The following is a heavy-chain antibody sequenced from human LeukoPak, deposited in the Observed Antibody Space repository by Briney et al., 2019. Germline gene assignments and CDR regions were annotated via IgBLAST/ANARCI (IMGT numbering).Heavy chain of an antibody. CDR1: GGSISSGGYY. CDR2: IYYSGST. Sequence: SQTLSLTCTVSGGSISSGGYYWRWIRQHPGKGLEWIGYIYYSGSTYYNPSLKSRVTISVDTSKNQFSLKLSSVTAADTAVYYCARGRNDYGSGSYSVAFDIWGQGTMVTVSS. V-gene: IGHV4-31*03. CDR3: ARGRNDYGSGSYSVAFDI. D-gene: IGHD3-10*01. J-gene: IGHJ3*02.